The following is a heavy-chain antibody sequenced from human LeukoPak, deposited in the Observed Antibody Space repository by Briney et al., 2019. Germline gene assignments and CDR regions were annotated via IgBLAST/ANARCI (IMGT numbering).Heavy chain of an antibody. CDR3: ARHRGPPPPFDY. Sequence: SETLSLTCTVSGGSISSYYWSWIRQPPGKGLEWRGHIYYSGSTNYNPSLKSRVTISVDTSKNKFSLRLSSMTAADTAVYFCARHRGPPPPFDYWGEGTLGSVSS. CDR2: IYYSGST. V-gene: IGHV4-59*08. CDR1: GGSISSYY. J-gene: IGHJ4*02.